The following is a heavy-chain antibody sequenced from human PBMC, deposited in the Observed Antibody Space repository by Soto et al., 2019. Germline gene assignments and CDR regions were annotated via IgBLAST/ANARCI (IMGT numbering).Heavy chain of an antibody. J-gene: IGHJ4*02. CDR3: ARDHPHSYGVYYFDY. Sequence: SETLSLTCTVSGGSISSGGNYWNWIRQHPGKGLEWIGSISYSGSTYYNPSLRSRVTISVDTSKNQFSLRVNSVTAADTAVYYCARDHPHSYGVYYFDYRGQGTPVTVSS. V-gene: IGHV4-31*03. CDR1: GGSISSGGNY. CDR2: ISYSGST. D-gene: IGHD5-18*01.